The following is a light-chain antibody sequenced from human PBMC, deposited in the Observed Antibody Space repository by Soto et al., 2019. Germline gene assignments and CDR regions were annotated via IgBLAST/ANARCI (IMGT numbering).Light chain of an antibody. Sequence: EIVLTQSPGTLSLSPGEGATLSCRASQSFNSFLAWYQQRRGQAPRLLIHGASNRATGIPDRFSGSGSGPDFTLTISRLEPEDFAVYYCQQYGGSPRTFGQGTKVEVK. J-gene: IGKJ1*01. CDR1: QSFNSF. V-gene: IGKV3-20*01. CDR2: GAS. CDR3: QQYGGSPRT.